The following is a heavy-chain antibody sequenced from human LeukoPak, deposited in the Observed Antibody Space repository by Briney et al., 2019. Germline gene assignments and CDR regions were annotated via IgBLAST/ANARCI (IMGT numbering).Heavy chain of an antibody. CDR1: GYTFTSYY. CDR2: INPSGGST. J-gene: IGHJ4*02. CDR3: ARGGYDFWSGYYGSPGRLWAQKYYFDY. Sequence: ASVKVSCKASGYTFTSYYMHWVRQAPGQGLEWMGIINPSGGSTSYAQKFQGRVTMTRDTSTSTVYMELSSLRSEDTAVYYCARGGYDFWSGYYGSPGRLWAQKYYFDYWGQGTLVTVSS. D-gene: IGHD3-3*01. V-gene: IGHV1-46*01.